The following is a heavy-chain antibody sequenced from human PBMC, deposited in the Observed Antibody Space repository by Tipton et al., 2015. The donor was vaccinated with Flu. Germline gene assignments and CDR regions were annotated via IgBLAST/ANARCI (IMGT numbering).Heavy chain of an antibody. D-gene: IGHD1-1*01. CDR1: GYSISRGYY. CDR3: ARDLWNDRRAYYYYGVDV. Sequence: LRLSCAVSGYSISRGYYWGWVRQPPGKGLEWIGSIYYSGTTYYNPSLKSRVTISVDSSKNEFSLTLASLTAADTAVYYCARDLWNDRRAYYYYGVDVWGQGTTVTVSS. V-gene: IGHV4-38-2*02. CDR2: IYYSGTT. J-gene: IGHJ6*02.